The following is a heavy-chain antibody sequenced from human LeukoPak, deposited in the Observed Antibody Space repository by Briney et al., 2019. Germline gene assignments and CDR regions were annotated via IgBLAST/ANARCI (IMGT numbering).Heavy chain of an antibody. D-gene: IGHD3-9*01. CDR2: ISAYNGNT. J-gene: IGHJ4*02. CDR3: ARDILTGYARSRYFDY. Sequence: ASVKVSCKASGYTFTSYGISWVRQAPGQGLEWMGWISAYNGNTNYAQKLQGRVTMTTDTSTGTAYMELRSLRSDDTAVYYCARDILTGYARSRYFDYWGQGTLVTVSS. CDR1: GYTFTSYG. V-gene: IGHV1-18*01.